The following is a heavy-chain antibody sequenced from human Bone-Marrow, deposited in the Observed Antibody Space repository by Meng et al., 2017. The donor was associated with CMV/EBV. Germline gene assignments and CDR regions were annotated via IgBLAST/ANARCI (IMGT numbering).Heavy chain of an antibody. D-gene: IGHD2-21*01. CDR1: VSAFCRYY. V-gene: IGHV1-2*02. Sequence: VSCGSSVSAFCRYYFHCGRPAPGHGLGWLGWITPNTGGTTYAQKFQGRVTMTRDTSISTAYLELSRLESDDTAVYYCARGHNVEYWGQGTLVTVSS. CDR3: ARGHNVEY. J-gene: IGHJ4*02. CDR2: ITPNTGGT.